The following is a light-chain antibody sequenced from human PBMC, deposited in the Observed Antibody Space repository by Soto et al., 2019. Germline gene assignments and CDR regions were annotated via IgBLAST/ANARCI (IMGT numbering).Light chain of an antibody. J-gene: IGLJ2*01. V-gene: IGLV2-14*01. CDR3: SSYTSSSTLVV. CDR2: EVS. CDR1: SSDVGGYNY. Sequence: QSALTQPASVSGAPGQSITISCTGTSSDVGGYNYVSRYQQHPGKAPKLMIYEVSNRPSGVSNRFSGSKSDNTASLTISGLQAEDEADYYCSSYTSSSTLVVFGGGIKLTVL.